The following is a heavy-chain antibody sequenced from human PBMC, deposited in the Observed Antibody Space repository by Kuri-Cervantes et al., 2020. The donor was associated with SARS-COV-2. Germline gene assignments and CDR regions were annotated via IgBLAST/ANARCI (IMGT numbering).Heavy chain of an antibody. V-gene: IGHV1-2*04. CDR3: ARGEGVRGLMVLFQWRGAGPLDF. J-gene: IGHJ4*02. D-gene: IGHD3-10*01. CDR1: GHTFTGYY. CDR2: INPDSGGT. Sequence: ASVKVSCKASGHTFTGYYMHWVRQAPGQGLEWRGWINPDSGGTNCAQKFQGWVAMTRDTSLSTAYMELSRPRSDDTAVYYCARGEGVRGLMVLFQWRGAGPLDFWGQGTLVTVSS.